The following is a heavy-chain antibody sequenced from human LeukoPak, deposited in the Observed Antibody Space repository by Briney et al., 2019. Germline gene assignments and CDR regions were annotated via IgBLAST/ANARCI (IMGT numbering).Heavy chain of an antibody. Sequence: ASVKVSCKASGYTFTGYYMHWVRPAPGQGLEWMGRINPDSGGTNYAQKFQGRVTMTRDTSTSTAHMERSRLRSDDTGVDYCARVGYGSGSINKPIDYWVQGTMVTVSS. CDR3: ARVGYGSGSINKPIDY. CDR1: GYTFTGYY. CDR2: INPDSGGT. J-gene: IGHJ4*02. V-gene: IGHV1-2*05. D-gene: IGHD3-10*01.